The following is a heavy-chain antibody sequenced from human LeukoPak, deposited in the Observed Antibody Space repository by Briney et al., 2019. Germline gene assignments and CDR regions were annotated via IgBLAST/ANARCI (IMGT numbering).Heavy chain of an antibody. V-gene: IGHV3-48*01. J-gene: IGHJ4*02. CDR3: ARRLGPFDY. CDR1: GFTFSSYS. D-gene: IGHD7-27*01. CDR2: ISSSSSTI. Sequence: PGGSLRLSCAASGFTFSSYSMNWVRQTPGKGLEWVSYISSSSSTIYYADSVKGRFTISRDNAKNSLYLQMNSLRAEDTAVYYCARRLGPFDYWGQGTLVTVSS.